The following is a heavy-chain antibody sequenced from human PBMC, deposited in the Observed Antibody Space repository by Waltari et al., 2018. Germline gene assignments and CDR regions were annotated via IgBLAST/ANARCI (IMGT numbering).Heavy chain of an antibody. CDR2: IYTSGST. CDR3: ALMTTVTNERDY. CDR1: GGSISSDSYY. J-gene: IGHJ4*02. Sequence: QVQLQESGPGLVKPSQTLSLTCTVSGGSISSDSYYWSWIRQPAGKGLEWIGRIYTSGSTNDNPSLKSRVTISVDTSKNQFSLKLSSVTAADTAVYYCALMTTVTNERDYWGQGTLVTVSS. D-gene: IGHD4-17*01. V-gene: IGHV4-61*02.